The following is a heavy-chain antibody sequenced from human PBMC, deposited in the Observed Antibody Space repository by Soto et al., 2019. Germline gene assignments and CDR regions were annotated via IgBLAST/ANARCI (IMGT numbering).Heavy chain of an antibody. V-gene: IGHV1-46*01. Sequence: QVQLVQSGAEVKKPGASVKVSCKTSGFTFTSYCMHWVRQAPGQGLGWMGIINPSGGGTSYAQKFQGRVTMTRDTSTSTAYMEMSSLRYEDTAMYYCATYYCAREGSSGWPFDYWGQGTLVTVSS. J-gene: IGHJ4*02. CDR3: ATYYCAREGSSGWPFDY. CDR2: INPSGGGT. CDR1: GFTFTSYC. D-gene: IGHD6-19*01.